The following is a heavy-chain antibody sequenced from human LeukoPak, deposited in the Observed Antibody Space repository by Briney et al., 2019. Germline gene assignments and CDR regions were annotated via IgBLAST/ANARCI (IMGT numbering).Heavy chain of an antibody. CDR3: ARGRGFYGSGSAPLFDY. CDR2: IYSSGYT. CDR1: GDSMRTYY. D-gene: IGHD3-10*01. V-gene: IGHV4-59*01. Sequence: SGTLSLTCTVSGDSMRTYYWTWIRQPPGKGLEWIGYIYSSGYTNYNPSLKSRVTLSVDTSKNQFSLKLNSVTAADTAVYYCARGRGFYGSGSAPLFDYWGQGTLVIVYS. J-gene: IGHJ4*02.